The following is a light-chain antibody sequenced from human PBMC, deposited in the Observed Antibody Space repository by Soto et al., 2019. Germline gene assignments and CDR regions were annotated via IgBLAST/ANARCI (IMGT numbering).Light chain of an antibody. CDR1: QSISIW. Sequence: DIHMTQSPSTLSASVGDRVTITCRASQSISIWLAWYQQKPGKAPNLLIYKTSSLETGVPSRFSGSGSGTEFPLTISRLQADDFATYYCQHYNDYSWTFGQGTKVEVK. CDR3: QHYNDYSWT. CDR2: KTS. V-gene: IGKV1-5*03. J-gene: IGKJ1*01.